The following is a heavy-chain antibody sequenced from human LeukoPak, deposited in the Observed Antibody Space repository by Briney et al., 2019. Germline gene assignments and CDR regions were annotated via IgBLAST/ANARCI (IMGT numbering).Heavy chain of an antibody. CDR2: INPSGSSA. J-gene: IGHJ5*02. V-gene: IGHV1-46*01. CDR1: GYSFTSYY. CDR3: ARDNSVGETAWWFDP. D-gene: IGHD1-26*01. Sequence: ASVKDSCKVSGYSFTSYYMHWVRQAPGQGLEWMGFINPSGSSAAYAQKFQGRLTMTRDMFTSTDYMELTSLTSDDTAVYYCARDNSVGETAWWFDPWGQGTLVTVSS.